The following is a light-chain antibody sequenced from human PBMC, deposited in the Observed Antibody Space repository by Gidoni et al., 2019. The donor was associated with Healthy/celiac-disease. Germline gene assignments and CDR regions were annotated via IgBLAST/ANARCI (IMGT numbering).Light chain of an antibody. CDR3: QVWDSSHWV. CDR1: NIGSKN. CDR2: RDS. J-gene: IGLJ3*02. V-gene: IGLV3-9*01. Sequence: SYELTQPLSVSVALGQTARITCGGNNIGSKNVHWYQQKPVQAPVLVIYRDSNRPSGIPARFSGSNSGNTATLTISRAQAGDEADYYCQVWDSSHWVFGGGTKLTVL.